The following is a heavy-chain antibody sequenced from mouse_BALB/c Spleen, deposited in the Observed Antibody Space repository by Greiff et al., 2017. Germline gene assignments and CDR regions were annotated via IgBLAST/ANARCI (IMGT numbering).Heavy chain of an antibody. D-gene: IGHD2-3*01. Sequence: EVQVVESGGGLVQPGGSRKLSCAASGFTFSDYGMAWVRQAPGKGPEWVAFISNLAYSIYYADTVTGRFTISRENAKNTLFLQMTSLRSEDTAMYYCARSRDGYPYYYAMDYWGQGTSVTVSS. CDR1: GFTFSDYG. CDR2: ISNLAYSI. J-gene: IGHJ4*01. CDR3: ARSRDGYPYYYAMDY. V-gene: IGHV5-15*01.